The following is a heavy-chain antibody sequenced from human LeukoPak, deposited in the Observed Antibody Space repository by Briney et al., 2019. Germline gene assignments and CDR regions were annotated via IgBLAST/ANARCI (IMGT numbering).Heavy chain of an antibody. D-gene: IGHD6-13*01. V-gene: IGHV4-59*08. Sequence: SETLSLTCTVPGGSINSYHWSSIRQPPGKGLERIGHIYYSGSTNYNPSLKSRLTISVDTSKNQFSLKLSSVTAADTAVYYCARHIYSSWDRAFDIWGQGTMVTVSS. CDR1: GGSINSYH. J-gene: IGHJ3*02. CDR3: ARHIYSSWDRAFDI. CDR2: IYYSGST.